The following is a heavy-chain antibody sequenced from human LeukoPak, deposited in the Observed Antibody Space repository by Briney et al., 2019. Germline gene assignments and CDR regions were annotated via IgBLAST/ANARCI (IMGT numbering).Heavy chain of an antibody. Sequence: GGSLRLSCAASGFTFSSYAMSWVRQAPGKGLEWVSAISGSGGSTYYADSVKGRFTISRDNSKDTLYLQMNSLRAEDTAVYYCAKDTRTVVTQPLDYWGQGTLVTVSS. J-gene: IGHJ4*02. V-gene: IGHV3-23*01. CDR2: ISGSGGST. CDR3: AKDTRTVVTQPLDY. CDR1: GFTFSSYA. D-gene: IGHD4-23*01.